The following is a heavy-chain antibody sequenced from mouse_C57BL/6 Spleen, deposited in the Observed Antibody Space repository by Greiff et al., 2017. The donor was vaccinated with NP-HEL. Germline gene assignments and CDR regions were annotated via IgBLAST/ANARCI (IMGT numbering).Heavy chain of an antibody. CDR2: ISNGGGST. D-gene: IGHD6-1*01. Sequence: EVKLMESGGGLVQPGGSLKLSCAASGFTFSDYYMYWVRQTPEKRLEWVAYISNGGGSTYYPDTVKGRFTISRDNAKNTLYLQMSRLKSEDTAMYYCARPSSSSYYAMDYWGQGTSVTVSS. CDR3: ARPSSSSYYAMDY. CDR1: GFTFSDYY. J-gene: IGHJ4*01. V-gene: IGHV5-12*01.